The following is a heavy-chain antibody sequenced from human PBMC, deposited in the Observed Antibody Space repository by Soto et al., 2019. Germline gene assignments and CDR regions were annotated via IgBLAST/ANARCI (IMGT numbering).Heavy chain of an antibody. Sequence: EVQLVESGGGLVQPGGSLRLSCAASGFTVSSNYMSWVRQAPGKGLEWVSVIYSGGSIYYADSVKGRFIISRDNSKNTVYLQMNSLRAEDTAVYYCARVSMVRGVMLTDWYFDLWGRGTLVTVSS. CDR2: IYSGGSI. CDR1: GFTVSSNY. V-gene: IGHV3-66*01. CDR3: ARVSMVRGVMLTDWYFDL. J-gene: IGHJ2*01. D-gene: IGHD3-10*01.